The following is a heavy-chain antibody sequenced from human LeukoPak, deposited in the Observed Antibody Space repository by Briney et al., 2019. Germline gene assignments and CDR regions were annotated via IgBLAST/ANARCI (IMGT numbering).Heavy chain of an antibody. CDR1: GFTFDDYA. CDR2: ISWNSGSI. D-gene: IGHD4-23*01. CDR3: AKDGGYGGNLNYYYYGMDV. J-gene: IGHJ6*02. V-gene: IGHV3-9*01. Sequence: GGSLRLSCAVSGFTFDDYAMHWVRQAPGKGLEWVSGISWNSGSIGYADSVKGRFTISRDNAKNSLYLQMNSLRAEDTALYYCAKDGGYGGNLNYYYYGMDVWGQGTTVTVSS.